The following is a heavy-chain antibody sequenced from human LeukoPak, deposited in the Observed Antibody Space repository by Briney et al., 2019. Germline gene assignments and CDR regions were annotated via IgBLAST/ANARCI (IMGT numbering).Heavy chain of an antibody. J-gene: IGHJ3*02. CDR1: GGTFSSYA. D-gene: IGHD3-22*01. CDR2: IIPIFGTA. V-gene: IGHV1-69*05. Sequence: ASVKVSCKASGGTFSSYAISWVRQAPGQGLEWMGRIIPIFGTANYAQEFQGRVTITTDESTSTAYMELSSLRSEDTAVYYCARDVVVVITTSLDAFDIWGQGTMVTVSS. CDR3: ARDVVVVITTSLDAFDI.